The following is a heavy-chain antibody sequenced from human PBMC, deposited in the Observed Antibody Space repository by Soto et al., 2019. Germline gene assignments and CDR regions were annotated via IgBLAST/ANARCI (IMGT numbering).Heavy chain of an antibody. V-gene: IGHV3-23*01. CDR1: GFTFNNYA. D-gene: IGHD1-1*01. Sequence: EVQLLESGGGSVPPRGSLRLSCAASGFTFNNYAMHCHRRPPGKGLEWVSSISHSGGTTYYADTVKGRFSISRDSLAGTLYLQMNSLRSEDTALYYCAKGRGQNWSFDYWCQGTRVTVSP. J-gene: IGHJ4*02. CDR3: AKGRGQNWSFDY. CDR2: ISHSGGTT.